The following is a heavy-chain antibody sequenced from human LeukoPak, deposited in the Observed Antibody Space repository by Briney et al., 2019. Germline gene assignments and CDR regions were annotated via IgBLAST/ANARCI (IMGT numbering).Heavy chain of an antibody. CDR3: ANTGNIVVVPAARFDY. CDR1: GFTFSSYA. D-gene: IGHD2-2*01. V-gene: IGHV3-23*01. J-gene: IGHJ4*02. Sequence: GGSLGLSCAASGFTFSSYAMSWVRQAPGKGLEWVSAISGSGDSTYYADSVKGRFTISRDNSKSTLYLQMNSLRAEDTAVYYCANTGNIVVVPAARFDYWGQGTLVTVSS. CDR2: ISGSGDST.